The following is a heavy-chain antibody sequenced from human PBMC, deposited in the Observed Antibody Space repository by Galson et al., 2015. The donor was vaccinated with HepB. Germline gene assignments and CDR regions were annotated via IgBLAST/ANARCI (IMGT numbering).Heavy chain of an antibody. V-gene: IGHV1-69*04. J-gene: IGHJ2*01. CDR2: IIPILGIA. CDR1: GGTFSSYA. D-gene: IGHD4-23*01. Sequence: SVKVSCKASGGTFSSYAISWVRQAPGQGLEWMGRIIPILGIANYAQKFQGRVTITADKSTSTAYMELSSLRSEDTAVYYCARVFYGGNPNVKLLYWYFDLWGRGTLVTVSS. CDR3: ARVFYGGNPNVKLLYWYFDL.